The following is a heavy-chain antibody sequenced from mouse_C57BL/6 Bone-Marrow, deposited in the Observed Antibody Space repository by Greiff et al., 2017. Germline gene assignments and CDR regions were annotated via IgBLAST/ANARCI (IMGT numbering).Heavy chain of an antibody. J-gene: IGHJ2*01. V-gene: IGHV1-19*01. CDR1: GYTFTDYY. CDR2: INPYNGGT. CDR3: ARGGILSD. Sequence: VQLQQSGPVLVKPGASVKMSCKASGYTFTDYYMNWVKQSPGKSLEWIGVINPYNGGTSYNQKFKGKATLTVDKSSSTAYMERNSLTSEDSAVYCCARGGILSDWGQGTTLTVSS.